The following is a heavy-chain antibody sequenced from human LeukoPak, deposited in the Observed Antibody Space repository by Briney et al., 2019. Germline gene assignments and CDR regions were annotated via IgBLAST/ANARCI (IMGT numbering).Heavy chain of an antibody. D-gene: IGHD5-18*01. CDR1: GFTFSDYY. Sequence: GGSLRLSCAASGFTFSDYYMSWIRQAPGKGLEWVSYISSSSNTIYYADSVKGRFTISRDNGKNSLFLQMNSLRAEDTAVYYCARSPDTAMDYWGQGTLVTVSS. J-gene: IGHJ4*02. CDR3: ARSPDTAMDY. V-gene: IGHV3-11*04. CDR2: ISSSSNTI.